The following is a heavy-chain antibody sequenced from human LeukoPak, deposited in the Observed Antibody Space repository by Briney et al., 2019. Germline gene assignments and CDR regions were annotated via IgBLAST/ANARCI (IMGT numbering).Heavy chain of an antibody. Sequence: ASVKVSCKASGYTFTSYDINWVRLVTGQGLEWMGWMNPNSGNTGYAQKFQGRVTMTRNTSISTAYMELSSLRSEDTAVYYCARHPPGIAAAGTGFDYWGQGTLVTVSS. CDR2: MNPNSGNT. V-gene: IGHV1-8*01. CDR3: ARHPPGIAAAGTGFDY. D-gene: IGHD6-13*01. CDR1: GYTFTSYD. J-gene: IGHJ4*02.